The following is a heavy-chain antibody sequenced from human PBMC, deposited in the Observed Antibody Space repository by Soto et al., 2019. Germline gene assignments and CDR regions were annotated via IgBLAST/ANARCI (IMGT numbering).Heavy chain of an antibody. CDR3: TRAKRFLGHYYYMDV. J-gene: IGHJ6*03. D-gene: IGHD3-3*01. V-gene: IGHV4-59*12. Sequence: SETLSLTCSVSGGSMSSYYWSWLRQPPGKALEYIGYIYYSGSTNYNPSLKSRVTISVDTSKNQFSLKLSSVTAADTAVYYCTRAKRFLGHYYYMDVWGKGTTVTVSS. CDR2: IYYSGST. CDR1: GGSMSSYY.